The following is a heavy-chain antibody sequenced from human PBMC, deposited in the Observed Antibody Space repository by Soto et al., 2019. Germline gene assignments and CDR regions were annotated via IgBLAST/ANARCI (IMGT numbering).Heavy chain of an antibody. CDR3: TRGNVVAIDY. Sequence: QLQLQESGSGLVKPSQTLSLTCAVSGGSISSGGYSWSWIRQPPGKGLEWIGYIYHSGSTYYNPSLTSRVTISVDSSKNQFSLKLSSVTAAYIDVSYCTRGNVVAIDYWGQGLLVTVSS. V-gene: IGHV4-30-2*01. J-gene: IGHJ4*02. CDR1: GGSISSGGYS. CDR2: IYHSGST. D-gene: IGHD2-21*01.